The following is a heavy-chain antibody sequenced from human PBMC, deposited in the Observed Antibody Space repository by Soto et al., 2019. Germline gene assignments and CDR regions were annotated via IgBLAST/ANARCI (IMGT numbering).Heavy chain of an antibody. Sequence: QVQLVQSGAEVKKPGASVKVSCKASGYTFSTYGFSWVRQAPGQGLEWMGWIGADNGDTNYAQNFQGRVNMTTDTSTTTSYMELRSLTSVDTAVYFCARDWKGAEGFDPWGQGTLVTVSS. CDR1: GYTFSTYG. V-gene: IGHV1-18*01. J-gene: IGHJ5*02. CDR2: IGADNGDT. D-gene: IGHD1-1*01. CDR3: ARDWKGAEGFDP.